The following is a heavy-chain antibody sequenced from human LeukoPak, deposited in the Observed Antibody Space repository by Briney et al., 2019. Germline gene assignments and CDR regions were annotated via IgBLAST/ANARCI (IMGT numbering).Heavy chain of an antibody. CDR3: ARGSGSYGGAFDY. CDR2: IKQDGSDK. Sequence: GGSLRLSCAASGFTFSYHWMNWVRQAPGRRLEWVASIKQDGSDKYYVDSVKGRFTISRDNAKNSLHLQMNSLRVEDTAVYYCARGSGSYGGAFDYWGQGTLVTVSS. J-gene: IGHJ4*02. D-gene: IGHD1-26*01. CDR1: GFTFSYHW. V-gene: IGHV3-7*01.